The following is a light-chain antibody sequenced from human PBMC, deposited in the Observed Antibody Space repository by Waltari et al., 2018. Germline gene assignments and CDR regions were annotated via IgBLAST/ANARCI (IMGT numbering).Light chain of an antibody. CDR3: CSDEGDNTWV. V-gene: IGLV2-23*01. Sequence: QSALTQPASVSASPGQSITISCTGTSSDVGSHDLVSWYQQFPGKAPKLIIYDGNKRPSRFSNRFSGFQAGNTATLTISGLQAEDEADYYCCSDEGDNTWVFGGGTKVTVL. CDR1: SSDVGSHDL. J-gene: IGLJ3*02. CDR2: DGN.